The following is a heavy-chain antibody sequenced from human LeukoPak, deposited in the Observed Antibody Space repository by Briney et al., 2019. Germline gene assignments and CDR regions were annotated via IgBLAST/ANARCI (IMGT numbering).Heavy chain of an antibody. CDR3: ARSATVTTGYFDY. J-gene: IGHJ4*02. CDR1: GAYLTSTASY. D-gene: IGHD4-17*01. Sequence: SETLSLTCTVAGAYLTSTASYWGWIRQPPGKGLEWIGSVYYSEKTSYNPSLKSRVTISADTSKNLFSLKLDSLTPADTAVYYCARSATVTTGYFDYWGRGTLVAVSP. CDR2: VYYSEKT. V-gene: IGHV4-39*07.